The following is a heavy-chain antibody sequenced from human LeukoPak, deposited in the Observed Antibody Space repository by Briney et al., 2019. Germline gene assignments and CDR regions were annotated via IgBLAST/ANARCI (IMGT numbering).Heavy chain of an antibody. CDR2: IYYSGST. CDR1: GGSISSSSYY. Sequence: SETLSLTCTVSGGSISSSSYYRGWIRQPPGKGLEWIGSIYYSGSTYYNPSLKSRVTISVDTSKNQFSLKLSSVTAADTAVYYCASSRVSPGITIFGVPTGYWGQGTLVTVSS. CDR3: ASSRVSPGITIFGVPTGY. D-gene: IGHD3-3*01. V-gene: IGHV4-39*01. J-gene: IGHJ4*02.